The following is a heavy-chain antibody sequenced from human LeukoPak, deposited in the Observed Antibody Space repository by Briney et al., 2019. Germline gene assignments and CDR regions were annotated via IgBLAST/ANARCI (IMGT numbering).Heavy chain of an antibody. CDR3: ARDSYYYGSGSYYLSDY. V-gene: IGHV1-2*02. D-gene: IGHD3-10*01. J-gene: IGHJ4*02. CDR2: INPNSGGT. Sequence: ASVKVSCKASGYTFTGYYMHWVRQAPGQGLEWMGWINPNSGGTNYAQKFQGRVTMTRDTPISTAYMELSRLRSDDTAVYYCARDSYYYGSGSYYLSDYWGQGTLVTVSS. CDR1: GYTFTGYY.